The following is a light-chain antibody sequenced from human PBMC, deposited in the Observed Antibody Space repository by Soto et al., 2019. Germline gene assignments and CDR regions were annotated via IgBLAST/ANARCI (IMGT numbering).Light chain of an antibody. J-gene: IGLJ1*01. CDR3: GAWDQSLNAYL. CDR1: TSNLGNNY. V-gene: IGLV1-51*01. Sequence: QSALAQPPSVSAAPGQRVTVSCSTTTSNLGNNYISWYQHLPGAAPRLLIYDDTERPSGIPDRFSGSRSATSATLGIAGLQTGDEADYFCGAWDQSLNAYLFGTGTKVTV. CDR2: DDT.